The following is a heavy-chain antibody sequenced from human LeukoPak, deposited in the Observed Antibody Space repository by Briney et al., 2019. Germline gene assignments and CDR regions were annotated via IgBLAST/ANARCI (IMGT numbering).Heavy chain of an antibody. D-gene: IGHD5-18*01. CDR3: AGDRRGRDTAMVFNYFDY. Sequence: ASVKLSCKASGYTFTSYGISWGRQAPGQGLEWMGWISAYNGNTNYAQKLQGRVTMTTDTSTSTAYMELRSLRSDDTAVYYWAGDRRGRDTAMVFNYFDYWGQGTLVTVSS. V-gene: IGHV1-18*01. CDR2: ISAYNGNT. J-gene: IGHJ4*02. CDR1: GYTFTSYG.